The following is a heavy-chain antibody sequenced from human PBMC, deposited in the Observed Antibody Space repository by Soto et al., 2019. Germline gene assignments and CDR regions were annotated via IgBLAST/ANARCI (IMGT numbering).Heavy chain of an antibody. CDR2: IYYSGST. D-gene: IGHD1-26*01. CDR1: GGSISSYY. V-gene: IGHV4-59*01. CDR3: AGVQGRAGVGAFDY. J-gene: IGHJ4*02. Sequence: SETLSLTCTVSGGSISSYYWSWIRQPPGKGLEWIGYIYYSGSTNYNPSLKSRVTISVDTSKNQFSLKLSSVTAADTAVYYCAGVQGRAGVGAFDYWGQGTRVTVSS.